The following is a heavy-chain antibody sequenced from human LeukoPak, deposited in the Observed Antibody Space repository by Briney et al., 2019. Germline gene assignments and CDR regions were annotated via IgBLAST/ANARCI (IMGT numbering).Heavy chain of an antibody. D-gene: IGHD6-6*01. V-gene: IGHV4-4*07. CDR2: IYTSGST. Sequence: SETLSLTCTVSGGPISSDYWSWIPQPAGKGLEWIGHIYTSGSTNYNPSLKSRVTISVDKSKNQFSLKLSFVTAADTAVYYCARSRYSSSSGLDFDYWGQGTLVTVSS. J-gene: IGHJ4*02. CDR1: GGPISSDY. CDR3: ARSRYSSSSGLDFDY.